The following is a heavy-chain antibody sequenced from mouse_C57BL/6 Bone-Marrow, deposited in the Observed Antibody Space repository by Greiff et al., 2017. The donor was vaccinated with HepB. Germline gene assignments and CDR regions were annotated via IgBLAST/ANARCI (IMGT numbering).Heavy chain of an antibody. D-gene: IGHD1-1*02. CDR1: GFSLTSYG. CDR3: ARHGGGGDYFDY. CDR2: IWSDGST. J-gene: IGHJ2*01. V-gene: IGHV2-6-1*01. Sequence: VKLQESGPGLVAPSQSLSITCTVSGFSLTSYGVHWVRQPPGKGLEWLVVIWSDGSTTYNSALKSRLSISKDNSKSQVFLKMNSLQTDDTAMYYCARHGGGGDYFDYWGQGTTLTVSS.